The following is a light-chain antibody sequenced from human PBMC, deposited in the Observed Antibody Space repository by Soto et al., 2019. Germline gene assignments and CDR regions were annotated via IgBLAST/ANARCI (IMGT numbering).Light chain of an antibody. J-gene: IGLJ2*01. V-gene: IGLV2-14*01. CDR2: DVS. CDR1: SSDVGGYNY. CDR3: SSYTSSSTLV. Sequence: QSALTQPASVSGSPGQSITISCTGTSSDVGGYNYVSWYQQHPGKAPXLMIYDVSNRPSGVSXRFXGSXSGXXXXLTXSGLQAEDEADYYCSSYTSSSTLVFGGGTQLTVL.